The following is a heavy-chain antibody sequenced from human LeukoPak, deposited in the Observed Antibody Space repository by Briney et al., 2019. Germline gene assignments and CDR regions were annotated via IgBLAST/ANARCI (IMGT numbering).Heavy chain of an antibody. J-gene: IGHJ4*02. D-gene: IGHD3-10*01. CDR3: ARPLLWFGESPKDY. CDR2: IKQDGSEK. V-gene: IGHV3-7*01. CDR1: GYSISSGYY. Sequence: PSETLSLTCAVSGYSISSGYYWGWIRQPPGKGLEWVANIKQDGSEKYYVDSVKGRFTISRDNAKNSLYLQMNSLRAGDTAVYYCARPLLWFGESPKDYWGQGTLVTVSS.